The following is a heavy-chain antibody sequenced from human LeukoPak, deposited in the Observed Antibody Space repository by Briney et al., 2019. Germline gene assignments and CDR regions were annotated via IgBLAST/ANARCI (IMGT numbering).Heavy chain of an antibody. J-gene: IGHJ3*02. D-gene: IGHD1-1*01. V-gene: IGHV3-48*03. CDR2: ISGSGGTI. CDR1: GFTFSTYE. Sequence: GGSLRLSCAASGFTFSTYEMNWVRQAPGKGLEWVSYISGSGGTIYYADSVKGRFTISRNNAKNSLYLQMNRLRGEDTSVYYCARDYLVGGTDAFDIWGQGTMVTVSS. CDR3: ARDYLVGGTDAFDI.